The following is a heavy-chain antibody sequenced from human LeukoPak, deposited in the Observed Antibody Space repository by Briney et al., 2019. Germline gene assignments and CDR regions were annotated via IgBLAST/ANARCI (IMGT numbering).Heavy chain of an antibody. Sequence: GGSLRLSCAASGFTFSSYAMHWVRQAPGKGLEWVAVISYDGSNKYYTDSVKGRFTISRDNAKNSLYLQMNSLRAEDTAVYYCASYYGSGSSEDAFDIWGQGTMVTVSS. J-gene: IGHJ3*02. CDR3: ASYYGSGSSEDAFDI. D-gene: IGHD3-10*01. V-gene: IGHV3-30-3*01. CDR1: GFTFSSYA. CDR2: ISYDGSNK.